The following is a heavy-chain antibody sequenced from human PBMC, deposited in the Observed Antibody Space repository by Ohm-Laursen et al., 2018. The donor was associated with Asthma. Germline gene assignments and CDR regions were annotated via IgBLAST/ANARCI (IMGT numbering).Heavy chain of an antibody. CDR2: ISGSGGST. Sequence: SLRLSCTASGFTFSSYAMSWVRQAPGKGLEWVSAISGSGGSTYYADSVKGRFTVSRGDSKNTLYLQMNSLRPDDTAVYYCARDVMEWYLPAFDFWGQGTLVTVSS. V-gene: IGHV3-23*01. CDR1: GFTFSSYA. J-gene: IGHJ4*02. D-gene: IGHD3-3*01. CDR3: ARDVMEWYLPAFDF.